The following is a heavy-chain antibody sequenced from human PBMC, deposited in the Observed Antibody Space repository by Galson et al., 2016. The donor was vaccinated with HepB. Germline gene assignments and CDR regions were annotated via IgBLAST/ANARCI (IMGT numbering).Heavy chain of an antibody. Sequence: SLRLSCAASGFNFRSYDMNWVRQAPGKGLEWVSSIKRDSGYIYYADSVEGRFTISRDNAKNSLYLQMNSLRAEDTAVYYCARAGSNTSSTNWFDPWGQGTLVTVSS. J-gene: IGHJ5*02. V-gene: IGHV3-21*01. CDR1: GFNFRSYD. D-gene: IGHD2-2*01. CDR3: ARAGSNTSSTNWFDP. CDR2: IKRDSGYI.